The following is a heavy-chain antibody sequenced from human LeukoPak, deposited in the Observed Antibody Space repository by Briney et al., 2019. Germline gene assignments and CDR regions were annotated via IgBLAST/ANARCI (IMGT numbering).Heavy chain of an antibody. CDR1: GGSISSSSDC. CDR3: ARRTGSTSSRWFDP. D-gene: IGHD6-6*01. V-gene: IGHV4-39*01. Sequence: SETLSLTCTVSGGSISSSSDCWGWIRQPPGKGLEWIANIYYSGSTFYNPSLKSRVTISVDTSKNQFSLKLSSVTAADTAVYYCARRTGSTSSRWFDPWGQGTLVTVSS. J-gene: IGHJ5*02. CDR2: IYYSGST.